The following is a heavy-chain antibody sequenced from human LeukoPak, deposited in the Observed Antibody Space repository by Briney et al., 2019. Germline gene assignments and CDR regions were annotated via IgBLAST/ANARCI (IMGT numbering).Heavy chain of an antibody. CDR3: ASAPLVSQSYYDFWSGYYMHY. CDR2: ISAYNGNT. V-gene: IGHV1-18*01. D-gene: IGHD3-3*01. J-gene: IGHJ4*02. Sequence: ASVKVSCKASGYTFTSYSISWVRQAPGQGLEWMGWISAYNGNTNYAQKLQGRVTMTTDTSTSTAYMELRSLRSDDTAVYYCASAPLVSQSYYDFWSGYYMHYWGQGTLVTVSS. CDR1: GYTFTSYS.